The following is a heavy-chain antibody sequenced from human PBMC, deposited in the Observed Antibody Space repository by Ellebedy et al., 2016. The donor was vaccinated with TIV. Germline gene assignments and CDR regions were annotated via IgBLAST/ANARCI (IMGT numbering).Heavy chain of an antibody. Sequence: GGSLRLXXAASGFTFSGSSMNWVRQAPGKGLEWISYIMSSGSTIHYADSVKGRFTISRDNARNSLYLQMNSLRVEDTGVYYCARLYDVLTNGMDVWGPGTTVTVSS. CDR2: IMSSGSTI. D-gene: IGHD3-9*01. CDR1: GFTFSGSS. V-gene: IGHV3-48*04. J-gene: IGHJ6*02. CDR3: ARLYDVLTNGMDV.